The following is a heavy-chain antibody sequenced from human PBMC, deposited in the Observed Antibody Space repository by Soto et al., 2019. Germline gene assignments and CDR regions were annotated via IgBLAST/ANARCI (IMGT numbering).Heavy chain of an antibody. J-gene: IGHJ4*02. CDR2: MNPNSGNT. Sequence: ASVKVSCKASGYTFTSYDINWVRQATGQGLEWMGWMNPNSGNTGYAQKFQGRVTMTRNTSISTAYMELSSLRSEDTAVYYCARGKKWIQMPYFDNWGQGTLDTVSS. D-gene: IGHD5-18*01. V-gene: IGHV1-8*01. CDR3: ARGKKWIQMPYFDN. CDR1: GYTFTSYD.